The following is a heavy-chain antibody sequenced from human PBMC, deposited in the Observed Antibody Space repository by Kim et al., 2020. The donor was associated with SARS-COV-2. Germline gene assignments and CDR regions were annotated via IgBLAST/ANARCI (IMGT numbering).Heavy chain of an antibody. CDR1: GGSISSYY. J-gene: IGHJ4*02. CDR3: ARVGDILTGYDY. Sequence: SETLSLTCTVSGGSISSYYWSWIRQPPGKGLEWIGYIYYSGSTNYNPSLKSRVTISVDTSKNQFSLKLSSVTAADTAVYYCARVGDILTGYDYWGQGTL. V-gene: IGHV4-59*01. D-gene: IGHD3-9*01. CDR2: IYYSGST.